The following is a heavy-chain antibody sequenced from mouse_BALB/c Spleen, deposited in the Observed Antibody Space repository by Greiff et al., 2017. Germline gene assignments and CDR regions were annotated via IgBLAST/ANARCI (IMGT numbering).Heavy chain of an antibody. V-gene: IGHV5-17*02. Sequence: EVKLVESGGGLVQPGGSRKLSCAASGFTFSSFGMHWVRQAPEKGLEWVAYISSGSSTIYYADTVKGRFTISRDNPKNTLFLQMTSLRSEDTAMYYCARGDYGSSYYFDYWGQGTTLTVSS. CDR2: ISSGSSTI. CDR1: GFTFSSFG. J-gene: IGHJ2*01. D-gene: IGHD1-1*01. CDR3: ARGDYGSSYYFDY.